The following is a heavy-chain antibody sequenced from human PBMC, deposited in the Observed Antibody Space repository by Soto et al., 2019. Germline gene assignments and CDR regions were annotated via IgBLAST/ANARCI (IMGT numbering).Heavy chain of an antibody. CDR1: GFICSSFA. V-gene: IGHV3-23*01. J-gene: IGHJ5*01. Sequence: PGGSLRLPWAASGFICSSFAMSWVRQAPGKGLEWVSGICCGGDYTYYADSVKGRFTISRDDSKNTLYLQLNSLRAEDTAIYYCAKASQFRRNWYDYWGQGNLVTVSS. CDR2: ICCGGDYT. CDR3: AKASQFRRNWYDY.